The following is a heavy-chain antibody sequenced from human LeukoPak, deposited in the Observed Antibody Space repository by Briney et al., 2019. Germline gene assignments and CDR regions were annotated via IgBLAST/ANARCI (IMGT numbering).Heavy chain of an antibody. Sequence: PSETLSLTCTVSGGSISNYYWSWIRQPPGKGLEWIGYIYHSGATNYNPSLKSRVTISVDTSKNQFSLKLSSVTAADTAVYYCARARYSSGWWRNWFDPWGQGTLVTVSS. D-gene: IGHD6-19*01. CDR3: ARARYSSGWWRNWFDP. CDR2: IYHSGAT. CDR1: GGSISNYY. V-gene: IGHV4-59*12. J-gene: IGHJ5*02.